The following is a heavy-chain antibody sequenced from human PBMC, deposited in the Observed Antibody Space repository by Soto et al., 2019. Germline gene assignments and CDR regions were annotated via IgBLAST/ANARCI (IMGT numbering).Heavy chain of an antibody. CDR2: MNPNSGNT. CDR3: AREKTSYGMDV. V-gene: IGHV1-8*01. J-gene: IGHJ6*02. CDR1: GYTFTSYD. Sequence: QVQLVQSGAEVKKPGASVKVSCKASGYTFTSYDINEVRQATGQGLEWMGWMNPNSGNTGYAMKFQGRVTMTRNTSIRTSYMALSSLRSEDTAVYYCAREKTSYGMDVWGQGTTVTVSS.